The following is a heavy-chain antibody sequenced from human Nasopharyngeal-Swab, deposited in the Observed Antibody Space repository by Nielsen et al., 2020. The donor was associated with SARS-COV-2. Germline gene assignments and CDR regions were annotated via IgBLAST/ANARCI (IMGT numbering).Heavy chain of an antibody. D-gene: IGHD6-13*01. V-gene: IGHV4-34*01. CDR1: GGFISSYY. Sequence: EALQICRSGSGGFISSYYWSWIRQPPGKGLEWIGEINHSGSTNYNPSLKSRVTISVDTSKNQFSLKLSSVTAADTAVYYCSAAGGNYWGQGTLVTVSS. J-gene: IGHJ4*02. CDR2: INHSGST. CDR3: SAAGGNY.